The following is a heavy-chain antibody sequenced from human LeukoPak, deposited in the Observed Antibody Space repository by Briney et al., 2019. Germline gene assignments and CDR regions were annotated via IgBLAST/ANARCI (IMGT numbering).Heavy chain of an antibody. J-gene: IGHJ3*02. CDR3: AREDIVVVPAAIMGAFDI. D-gene: IGHD2-2*02. CDR1: GFTFSSYG. V-gene: IGHV3-33*01. CDR2: IWYDGSNK. Sequence: GGSLRLSCAASGFTFSSYGMHWVRQAPGKGLEWVAVIWYDGSNKYYADSVKGRFTISRDNSKNTLYLQMNSLGAEDTAVYYCAREDIVVVPAAIMGAFDIWGQGTMVTVS.